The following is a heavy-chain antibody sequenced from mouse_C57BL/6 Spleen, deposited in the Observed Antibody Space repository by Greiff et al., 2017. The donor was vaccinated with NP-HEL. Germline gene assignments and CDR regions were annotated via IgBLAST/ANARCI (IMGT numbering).Heavy chain of an antibody. CDR3: ARAYYSNNDYAMDD. J-gene: IGHJ4*01. V-gene: IGHV1-52*01. D-gene: IGHD2-5*01. Sequence: QVQLQQPGAELVRPGSSVKLSCKASGYTFTSYWMPWLKQRPIQGLEWIGNIDPSDSVTHYNQKFKDKATLTVDKSSSTAYMQLSSLTSEDSAVYYCARAYYSNNDYAMDDWGQGTSVTVST. CDR2: IDPSDSVT. CDR1: GYTFTSYW.